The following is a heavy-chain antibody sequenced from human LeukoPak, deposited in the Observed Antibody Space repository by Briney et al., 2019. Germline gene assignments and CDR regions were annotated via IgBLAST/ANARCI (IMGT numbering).Heavy chain of an antibody. CDR2: ISYDGSNK. CDR1: GFTISTNY. V-gene: IGHV3-30-3*01. Sequence: GGSLRLTCAASGFTISTNYMTWVRQAPGKGLEWGAVISYDGSNKYYADSVKGRFTISRDNSKNTLYLQMNSLRAEDTAVYYCARADSGYDGSRYYFDYWGQGTLVTVSS. CDR3: ARADSGYDGSRYYFDY. J-gene: IGHJ4*02. D-gene: IGHD5-12*01.